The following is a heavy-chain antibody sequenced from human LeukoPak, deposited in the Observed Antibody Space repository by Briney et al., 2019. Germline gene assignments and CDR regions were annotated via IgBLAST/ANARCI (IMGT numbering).Heavy chain of an antibody. J-gene: IGHJ6*03. CDR1: GYTFTGYY. CDR3: ARDPTPSQIAARPRGYYYMDV. D-gene: IGHD6-6*01. CDR2: INPNSGGT. Sequence: ASVKVSCKASGYTFTGYYMHWVRQAPGQGLEWMGWINPNSGGTNYAQKFQGRVTMTRDTSISTAYMELSRLRSDDTAVYYCARDPTPSQIAARPRGYYYMDVWGKGTTVTVSS. V-gene: IGHV1-2*02.